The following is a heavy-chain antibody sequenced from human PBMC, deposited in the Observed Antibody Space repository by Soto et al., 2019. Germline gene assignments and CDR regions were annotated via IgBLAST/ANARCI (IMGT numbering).Heavy chain of an antibody. CDR3: ATASYYDFWSGYHPSGYGMDV. J-gene: IGHJ6*02. CDR1: GSTFTSYD. D-gene: IGHD3-3*01. Sequence: ASVKVSCKASGSTFTSYDINWVRQATGQGLEWMGWMNPNSGNTGYAQKFQGRVTMTRNTSISTAYMELSSLRSEDTAVYYCATASYYDFWSGYHPSGYGMDVWGQGTTVTVSS. V-gene: IGHV1-8*01. CDR2: MNPNSGNT.